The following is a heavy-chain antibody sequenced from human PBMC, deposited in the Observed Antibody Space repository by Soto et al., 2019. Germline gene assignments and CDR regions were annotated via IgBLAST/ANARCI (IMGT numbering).Heavy chain of an antibody. Sequence: LSLTCTVSGGSISSISYYWGWILHPPGKGLEWIGSIYYSGSTYYNTSLKSRVTISVETSNNQFSLKLSSVTAADTAVYYCARNWYDWFDPWGEGTLVTVSS. J-gene: IGHJ5*02. V-gene: IGHV4-39*01. CDR3: ARNWYDWFDP. CDR2: IYYSGST. CDR1: GGSISSISYY. D-gene: IGHD6-13*01.